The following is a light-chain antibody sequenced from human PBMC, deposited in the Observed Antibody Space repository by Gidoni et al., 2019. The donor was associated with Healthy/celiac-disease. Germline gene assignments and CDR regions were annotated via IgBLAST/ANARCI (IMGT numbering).Light chain of an antibody. CDR3: QSADSSGTYWV. V-gene: IGLV3-25*03. CDR2: KDS. CDR1: ALPKQY. J-gene: IGLJ3*02. Sequence: SYELKQTPSVSVSPGQTARITCSGDALPKQYAYWYQQTPGQAPVLVRYKDSERPSGIPERFSGSSAGTTVTLTISGVQAEDEADYYCQSADSSGTYWVFGGGTKLTVL.